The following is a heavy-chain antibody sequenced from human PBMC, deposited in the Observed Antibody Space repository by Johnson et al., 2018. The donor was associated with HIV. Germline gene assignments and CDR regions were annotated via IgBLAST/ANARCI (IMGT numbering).Heavy chain of an antibody. CDR1: GFTFDDYA. Sequence: VQLVESGGGLVQPGRSLRLSCAASGFTFDDYAMHWVRQAPGKGLEWVSGISWNSGSIGYADSLEGRFTISRDNAKNSLYLQMDNLRTDDTAVYYCARDGVYSSPHDAFDIWGQGTMVTVSS. J-gene: IGHJ3*02. V-gene: IGHV3-9*01. D-gene: IGHD6-13*01. CDR3: ARDGVYSSPHDAFDI. CDR2: ISWNSGSI.